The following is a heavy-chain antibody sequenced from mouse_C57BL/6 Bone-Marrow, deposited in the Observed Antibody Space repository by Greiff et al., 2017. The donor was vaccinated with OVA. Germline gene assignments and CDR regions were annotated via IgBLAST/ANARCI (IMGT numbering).Heavy chain of an antibody. CDR3: ARKVYYDYGYYAMDY. CDR2: IWSGGST. J-gene: IGHJ4*01. Sequence: VKLVESGPGLVQPSQSLSITCTVSGFSLTSYGVHWVRQSPGKGLEWLGVIWSGGSTDYNAAFISRLSISKDNSKSQVFFKMNSLQADDTAIYYCARKVYYDYGYYAMDYWGQGTSVTVSS. CDR1: GFSLTSYG. D-gene: IGHD2-4*01. V-gene: IGHV2-2*01.